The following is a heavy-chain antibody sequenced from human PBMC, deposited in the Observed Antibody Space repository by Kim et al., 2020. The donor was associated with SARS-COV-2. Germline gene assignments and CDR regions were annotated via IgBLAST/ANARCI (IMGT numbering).Heavy chain of an antibody. CDR2: INWNGGST. Sequence: GGSLRLSCAASGFTFDNYGMSWVRQAPGKGLEWVSNINWNGGSTGYADSVKGRFTISRDNADNSLYLQMHSLRAEDTALYYCARMSSSGWFEYWGQGTLVTVSS. CDR3: ARMSSSGWFEY. D-gene: IGHD6-19*01. J-gene: IGHJ4*02. CDR1: GFTFDNYG. V-gene: IGHV3-20*04.